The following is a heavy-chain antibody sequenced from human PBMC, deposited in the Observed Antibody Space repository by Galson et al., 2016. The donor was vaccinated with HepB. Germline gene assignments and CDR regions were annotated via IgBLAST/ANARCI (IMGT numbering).Heavy chain of an antibody. V-gene: IGHV4-38-2*01. J-gene: IGHJ4*02. D-gene: IGHD2-15*01. CDR3: ASPGYCSGGSCYDPSFDY. Sequence: SETLSLTCAVSGYSISSGYYWGWIRQPPGKGLEWIRSIYHSGSTYYNPSLKSRVTISVDTSKNQFSLKLSSVTAADTAVYYCASPGYCSGGSCYDPSFDYWGQGTLVTVSS. CDR1: GYSISSGYY. CDR2: IYHSGST.